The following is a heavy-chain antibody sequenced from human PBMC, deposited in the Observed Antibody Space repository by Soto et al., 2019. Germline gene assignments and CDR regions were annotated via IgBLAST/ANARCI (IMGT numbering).Heavy chain of an antibody. Sequence: QVQLVESGGGVVQPGRSLRLSCAASGFTFSSYGMHWVRQAPGKGLEWVAVISYDGSNKYYADSVKGRFTISRDNSKNTLYLQMNSLRAEDTAVYYCARTEYYYYYYGMDVWGQGTTVTVSS. CDR2: ISYDGSNK. D-gene: IGHD3-10*01. CDR3: ARTEYYYYYYGMDV. J-gene: IGHJ6*02. V-gene: IGHV3-30*03. CDR1: GFTFSSYG.